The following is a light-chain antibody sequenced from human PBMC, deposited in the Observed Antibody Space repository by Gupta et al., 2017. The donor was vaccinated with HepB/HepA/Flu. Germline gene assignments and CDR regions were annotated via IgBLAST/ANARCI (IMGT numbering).Light chain of an antibody. Sequence: QSALPHPASVSGSPGPSITISCAGTSSDVGTYNFVSWYQQHPGKVPKLIIYDVSDRPSGVSNRFSGSKSGNTAALTISGLQAEDEADYYCGSHTSRSTYVFGSGTKVTVL. CDR2: DVS. CDR1: SSDVGTYNF. CDR3: GSHTSRSTYV. J-gene: IGLJ1*01. V-gene: IGLV2-14*03.